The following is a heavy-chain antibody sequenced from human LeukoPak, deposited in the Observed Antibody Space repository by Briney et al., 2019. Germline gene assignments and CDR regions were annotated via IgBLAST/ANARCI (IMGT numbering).Heavy chain of an antibody. V-gene: IGHV4-31*03. CDR1: GGSISSGGYY. CDR3: ARSTVRGFDY. Sequence: TLSLTCTVSGGSISSGGYYWSWIRQHPGKGLEWIGYIYYSGSTYYNPSLKSRVTISVDTSKNQFSLKLSSVTAADTAVYYCARSTVRGFDYWGQGTLVTVSS. J-gene: IGHJ4*02. D-gene: IGHD4-17*01. CDR2: IYYSGST.